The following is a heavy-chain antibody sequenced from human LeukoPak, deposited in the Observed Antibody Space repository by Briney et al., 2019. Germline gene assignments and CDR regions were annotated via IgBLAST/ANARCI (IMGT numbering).Heavy chain of an antibody. Sequence: GGSLRLSCAASVFTFRSCAMMWVRGAPGEGGEGGSAIIGSGGNTYYEAYVEGRYTISTDNSKNTMYLQMNRLRGEDTAVSYCARYERDYYDFLSGYYGGLDYWGQGPLVTVSS. V-gene: IGHV3-23*01. CDR1: VFTFRSCA. J-gene: IGHJ4*02. D-gene: IGHD3-3*01. CDR3: ARYERDYYDFLSGYYGGLDY. CDR2: IIGSGGNT.